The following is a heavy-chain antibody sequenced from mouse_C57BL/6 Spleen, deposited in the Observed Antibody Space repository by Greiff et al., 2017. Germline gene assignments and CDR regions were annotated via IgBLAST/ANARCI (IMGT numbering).Heavy chain of an antibody. CDR3: ARRTYSSMDY. D-gene: IGHD2-10*01. CDR1: GYTFTSYW. Sequence: VQLQQPGAELVRPGSSVKLSCKASGYTFTSYWMDWVKQRPGQGLEWIGNIYPSDSETHYNQKFKDKATLTVDKSSSTAYMQLSSLTSADSAVYYCARRTYSSMDYWGQGTSVTVSS. V-gene: IGHV1-61*01. CDR2: IYPSDSET. J-gene: IGHJ4*01.